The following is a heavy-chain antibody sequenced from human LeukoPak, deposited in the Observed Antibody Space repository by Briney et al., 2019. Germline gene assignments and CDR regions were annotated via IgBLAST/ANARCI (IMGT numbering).Heavy chain of an antibody. Sequence: SETLPLTCTVSGGSISSSSYYWGWIRQPPGKGLEWIGSIYYSGSTYYNPSLKSRVTISVDTSKNQFSLKLSSVTAADTAVYYCARDGYNPMDYWGQGTLVTVSS. J-gene: IGHJ4*02. CDR2: IYYSGST. D-gene: IGHD5-24*01. CDR3: ARDGYNPMDY. CDR1: GGSISSSSYY. V-gene: IGHV4-39*02.